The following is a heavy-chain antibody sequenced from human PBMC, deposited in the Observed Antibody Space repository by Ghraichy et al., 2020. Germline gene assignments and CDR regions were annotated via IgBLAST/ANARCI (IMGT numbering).Heavy chain of an antibody. J-gene: IGHJ6*02. V-gene: IGHV3-30*18. CDR1: GFTFSSYG. CDR2: ISYDGSNK. Sequence: GGSLRLSCAASGFTFSSYGMHWVRQAPGKGLEWVAVISYDGSNKYYADSVKGRFTISRDNSKNTLYLQMNSLRAEDTAVYYCAKEHDYGDSVATPGGDYYYYGMDVWGQGTTVTVSS. CDR3: AKEHDYGDSVATPGGDYYYYGMDV. D-gene: IGHD4-17*01.